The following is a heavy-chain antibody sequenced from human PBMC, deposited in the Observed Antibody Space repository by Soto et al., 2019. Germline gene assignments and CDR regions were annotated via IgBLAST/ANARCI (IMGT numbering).Heavy chain of an antibody. J-gene: IGHJ4*02. CDR1: GYTFTSYG. D-gene: IGHD2-15*01. V-gene: IGHV1-18*01. Sequence: QVQLVQSGAEVKKPGASVKVSCKASGYTFTSYGISWVRQAPGQGLEWMGWISAYNGNTNYAQKLQGRVTMTTDTPTTTAYLDRGSLRADDTPGYYCARPAIGGGSPILAYWGQRTLVTVSS. CDR3: ARPAIGGGSPILAY. CDR2: ISAYNGNT.